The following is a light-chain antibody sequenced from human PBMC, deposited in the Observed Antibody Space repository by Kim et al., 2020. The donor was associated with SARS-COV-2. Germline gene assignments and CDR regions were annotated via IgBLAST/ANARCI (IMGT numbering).Light chain of an antibody. Sequence: DIQMTQSPSTLSSSVGDRVTITCRASQSISTSLAWYQQKPGKAPNLLIYKASTLESGVPSRFSGSGSGTEFTLTISSLQPDDFATYYCQQYSTYWTFGQGTKVDIK. CDR2: KAS. CDR3: QQYSTYWT. CDR1: QSISTS. V-gene: IGKV1-5*03. J-gene: IGKJ1*01.